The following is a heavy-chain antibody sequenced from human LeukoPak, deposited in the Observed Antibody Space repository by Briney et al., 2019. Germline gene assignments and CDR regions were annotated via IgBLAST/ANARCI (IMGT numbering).Heavy chain of an antibody. CDR3: AKDMSRGYDVTEWHYFDY. Sequence: GGSLRLSCAASGFTFDDYAMHWVRQAPGKGLEWVSGISWNSGSIGYADSVKGRFTISRDNAKNSLYLQMNSLRAEDMALYYCAKDMSRGYDVTEWHYFDYWGQGTLVTVSS. J-gene: IGHJ4*02. V-gene: IGHV3-9*03. CDR1: GFTFDDYA. D-gene: IGHD5-12*01. CDR2: ISWNSGSI.